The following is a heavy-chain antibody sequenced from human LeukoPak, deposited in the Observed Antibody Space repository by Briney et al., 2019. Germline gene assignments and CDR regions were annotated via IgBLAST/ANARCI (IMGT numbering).Heavy chain of an antibody. CDR3: ARGQRGYCSSTSCSNY. D-gene: IGHD2-2*01. Sequence: GASVKVSCKASGYTLTGYYKHWVRQAPGQGLEWMGRINPNSGGTNYAQKFQGRVTMTRDTSISTAYMELSRLRSDDTAVYYCARGQRGYCSSTSCSNYWGQGTLVTVSS. CDR1: GYTLTGYY. CDR2: INPNSGGT. J-gene: IGHJ4*02. V-gene: IGHV1-2*06.